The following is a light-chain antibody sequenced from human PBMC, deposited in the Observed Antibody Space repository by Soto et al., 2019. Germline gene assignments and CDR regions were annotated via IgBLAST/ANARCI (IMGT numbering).Light chain of an antibody. CDR2: DVT. J-gene: IGLJ3*02. V-gene: IGLV2-8*01. Sequence: QSALTQPPSASGSPGQSGTISCTGTSSDVGGYNYVSWYQQHPGKAPKLMIYDVTKRPSGVPDRFSGSKSGNTASLTVSGLQAEDEADYYCSSYAGSNNLVFGGGTKLTVL. CDR3: SSYAGSNNLV. CDR1: SSDVGGYNY.